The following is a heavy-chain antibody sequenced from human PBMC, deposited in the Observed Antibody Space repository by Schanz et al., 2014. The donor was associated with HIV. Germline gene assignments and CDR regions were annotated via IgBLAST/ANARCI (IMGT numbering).Heavy chain of an antibody. V-gene: IGHV3-33*06. CDR2: TWYDGSSK. D-gene: IGHD3-10*01. J-gene: IGHJ3*02. CDR3: AKENPLYYYTHGGPFDI. Sequence: EQLVESGGGLVKPGGSLRLSCAASGFTFRSYGMHWVRQAPGKGLEWVAVTWYDGSSKYYADSVKGRFTISRDNSENTLYRQMNSLRAEDTAVYYWAKENPLYYYTHGGPFDIWGQGTMVTVSS. CDR1: GFTFRSYG.